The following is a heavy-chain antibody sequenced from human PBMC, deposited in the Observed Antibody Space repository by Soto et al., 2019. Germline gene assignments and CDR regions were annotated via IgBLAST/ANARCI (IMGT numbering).Heavy chain of an antibody. V-gene: IGHV2-70*01. CDR2: IDWDDDK. J-gene: IGHJ4*02. D-gene: IGHD1-26*01. CDR1: GFSLSTSGMC. Sequence: VSGPTLVNPTQTLTLTCTFSGFSLSTSGMCVSWIRQPPGKALEWLALIDWDDDKYYSTSLKTRLTISKDTSKNQVVLTMTNMDPVDTATYYCARLYSGSYSFESFLDYWGQGTLVTVSS. CDR3: ARLYSGSYSFESFLDY.